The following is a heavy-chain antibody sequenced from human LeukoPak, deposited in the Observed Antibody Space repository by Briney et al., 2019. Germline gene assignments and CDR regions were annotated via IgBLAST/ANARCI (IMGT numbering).Heavy chain of an antibody. D-gene: IGHD3-3*01. J-gene: IGHJ4*02. CDR2: INQDGGVQ. CDR3: ARVTIFGVVATFDY. V-gene: IGHV3-7*02. CDR1: GFTFSSHW. Sequence: GGSLRLSCAASGFTFSSHWMNWVRQAPGKGLEWVANINQDGGVQYYVDSVKGRFTISRDNAENSLYLQMNSLRAEDTAVYYCARVTIFGVVATFDYWGQGTLVTVSS.